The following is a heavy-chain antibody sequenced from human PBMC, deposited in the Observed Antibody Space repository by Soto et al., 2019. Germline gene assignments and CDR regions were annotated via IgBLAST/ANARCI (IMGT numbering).Heavy chain of an antibody. Sequence: PGGSLRLSCAASGFTFSSYAMSWVRQAPGKGLEWVSAISGSGGSTYYADSVKGRFTISRDNSKNTLYLQMNSLRAGDTAVYYCAKSPRPYCSGGSCYSDYWGQGTLVTVSS. V-gene: IGHV3-23*01. CDR2: ISGSGGST. J-gene: IGHJ4*02. CDR1: GFTFSSYA. CDR3: AKSPRPYCSGGSCYSDY. D-gene: IGHD2-15*01.